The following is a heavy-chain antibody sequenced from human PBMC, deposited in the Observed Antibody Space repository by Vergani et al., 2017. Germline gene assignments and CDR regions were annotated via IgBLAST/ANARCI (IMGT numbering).Heavy chain of an antibody. D-gene: IGHD3-10*01. J-gene: IGHJ4*02. CDR1: ADSISSGSYY. Sequence: QLQLQQSGPGLVKPSETLFLTCTVSADSISSGSYYWGWIRQPPGKSLEWIGSIYYSGLTYYNPSLKSRVAISVDTSKNQFSLKVTSVTAADTAVYFCARFYGSGRFFDYWGQGTLVTVSS. V-gene: IGHV4-39*01. CDR3: ARFYGSGRFFDY. CDR2: IYYSGLT.